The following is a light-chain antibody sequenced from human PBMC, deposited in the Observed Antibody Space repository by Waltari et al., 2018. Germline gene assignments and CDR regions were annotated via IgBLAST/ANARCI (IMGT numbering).Light chain of an antibody. CDR3: SLYMGSGIWV. Sequence: QTVVTQEPSLSVSPGGTVTLTCTLSSGSLSTTSYATWYQQTPGQAPRTPVSKGNGLTAGFPDRFSVSILGNNAALSITGAQADDECDYYCSLYMGSGIWVFGGGTKLTVL. J-gene: IGLJ3*02. CDR2: KGN. CDR1: SGSLSTTSY. V-gene: IGLV8-61*01.